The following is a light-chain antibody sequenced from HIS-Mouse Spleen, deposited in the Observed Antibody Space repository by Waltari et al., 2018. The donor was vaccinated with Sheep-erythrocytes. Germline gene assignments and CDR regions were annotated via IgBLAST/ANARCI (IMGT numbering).Light chain of an antibody. Sequence: QSALTQPPSASGSPGQSVTISCTGTSSDVGGYNYVSWYQQPPGKAPKLMMYEVSKRPSGGPDRFAGSKSGNAASLTVSGLQAEDEADYDCSSYAGSNNWVFGGGTKLTGL. V-gene: IGLV2-8*01. CDR2: EVS. CDR1: SSDVGGYNY. J-gene: IGLJ3*02. CDR3: SSYAGSNNWV.